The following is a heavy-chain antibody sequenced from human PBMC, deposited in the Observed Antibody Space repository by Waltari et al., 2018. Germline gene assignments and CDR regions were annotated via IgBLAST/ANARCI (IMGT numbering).Heavy chain of an antibody. Sequence: QVQLQESGPGLVKPSQTLSLTCTVSGGSISSGGYYWSWIRQHPGKGLEWIGYIYYSGSTDYNPSLKSRVTISVDTSKNQFSRKLSSVTAADTAVYYCARWFGEPGWFDPWGQGTLVTVSS. J-gene: IGHJ5*02. CDR1: GGSISSGGYY. D-gene: IGHD3-10*01. CDR3: ARWFGEPGWFDP. V-gene: IGHV4-31*03. CDR2: IYYSGST.